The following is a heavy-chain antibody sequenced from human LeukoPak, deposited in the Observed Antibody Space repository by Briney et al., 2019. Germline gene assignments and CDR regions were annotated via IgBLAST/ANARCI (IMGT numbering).Heavy chain of an antibody. CDR2: ISGSGGTT. D-gene: IGHD6-25*01. CDR1: GFTFNSHA. CDR3: AKARGYTSDLFDY. V-gene: IGHV3-23*01. Sequence: QPGGSLRLSCAASGFTFNSHAMSWVRQAPGKGLEWVSAISGSGGTTYYADSLKGRFTISRDNSKNTLYLQMNSLRAEDTAVYYCAKARGYTSDLFDYWGQGTLVTVSS. J-gene: IGHJ4*02.